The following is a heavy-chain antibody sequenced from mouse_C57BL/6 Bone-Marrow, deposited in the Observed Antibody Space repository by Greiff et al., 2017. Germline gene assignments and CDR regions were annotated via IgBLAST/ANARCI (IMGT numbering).Heavy chain of an antibody. CDR2: ISSGGSYT. CDR3: ARPNFYAMDY. J-gene: IGHJ4*01. CDR1: GFTFSSYG. V-gene: IGHV5-6*01. Sequence: EVHLVESGGDLVKPGGSLKLSCAASGFTFSSYGMSWVRQTPDKRLEWVATISSGGSYTYYPDSVKGRFTISRDNAKNTLYLQMSSLKSEDTAMYYCARPNFYAMDYWGQGTSVTVSS.